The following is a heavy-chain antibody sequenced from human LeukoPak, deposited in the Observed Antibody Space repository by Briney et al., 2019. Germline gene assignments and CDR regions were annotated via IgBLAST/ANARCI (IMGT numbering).Heavy chain of an antibody. CDR2: MNPNSGNT. J-gene: IGHJ6*02. CDR1: GYTFTSYD. CDR3: ARIQSMVRGVITYGMAV. Sequence: ASVKVSCKASGYTFTSYDINWVRQATGQGLEWMGWMNPNSGNTGYAQKFQGRVTMTRNTSISTAYMELSSLRSEDTAVYYCARIQSMVRGVITYGMAVWGQGTTVTVYS. V-gene: IGHV1-8*01. D-gene: IGHD3-10*01.